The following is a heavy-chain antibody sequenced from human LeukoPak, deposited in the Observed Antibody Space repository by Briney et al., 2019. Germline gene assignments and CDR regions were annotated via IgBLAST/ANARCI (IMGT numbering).Heavy chain of an antibody. CDR3: ARHRGVRGAHSYHYYGMDV. J-gene: IGHJ6*02. CDR2: IYPGDSDT. CDR1: GYSFTSYW. Sequence: PGESLKISCKGSGYSFTSYWIGWVRQMPGKGLEWMGIIYPGDSDTRYSPSFQGQVTISADKSISTAYLQWSSLKASDTAMYYCARHRGVRGAHSYHYYGMDVWGQGTTVTVSS. V-gene: IGHV5-51*01. D-gene: IGHD3-10*01.